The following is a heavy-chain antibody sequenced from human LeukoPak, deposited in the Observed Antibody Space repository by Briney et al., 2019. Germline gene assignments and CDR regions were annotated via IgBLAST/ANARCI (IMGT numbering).Heavy chain of an antibody. CDR3: AEDQARGHSGSLGFDY. D-gene: IGHD1-26*01. CDR2: ISWNSGSI. V-gene: IGHV3-9*01. Sequence: PGGSLRLSCAASGFTFDDYAMHWVRQAPGKGLEWVSGISWNSGSIGYADSVKGRFTISRDNAKNSLYLQMNSQRAEDTALYYCAEDQARGHSGSLGFDYWGQGTLVTVSS. J-gene: IGHJ4*02. CDR1: GFTFDDYA.